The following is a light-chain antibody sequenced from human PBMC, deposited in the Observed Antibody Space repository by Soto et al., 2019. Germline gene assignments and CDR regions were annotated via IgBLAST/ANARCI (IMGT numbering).Light chain of an antibody. CDR1: SSDVGAYKY. Sequence: QSALTQPPSASGSPGQSVTISCTGTSSDVGAYKYVSWYQQYPGKAPKLMIYEVSKRPSGVPVRFSGSKSGNTASLTVSGRQAEDEADYYCTSYVGSDIWVFGGGTKLTVL. CDR2: EVS. V-gene: IGLV2-8*01. J-gene: IGLJ3*02. CDR3: TSYVGSDIWV.